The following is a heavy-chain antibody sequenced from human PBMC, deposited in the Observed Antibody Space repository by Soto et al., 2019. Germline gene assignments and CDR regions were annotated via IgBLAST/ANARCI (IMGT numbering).Heavy chain of an antibody. J-gene: IGHJ6*02. CDR1: GGSISSGGYY. Sequence: SETLSLTCTVSGGSISSGGYYWSWIRQHPGKGLEWIGYIYYSGSTYYNPSLKSRVTISVDTSKNQFSLKLSSVTAADTAVYYCARAHPYYYHYGMDVWGQGTTVTVSS. V-gene: IGHV4-31*03. CDR3: ARAHPYYYHYGMDV. CDR2: IYYSGST.